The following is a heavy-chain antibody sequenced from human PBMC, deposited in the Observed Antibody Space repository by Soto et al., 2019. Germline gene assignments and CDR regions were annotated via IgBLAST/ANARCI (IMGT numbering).Heavy chain of an antibody. D-gene: IGHD1-26*01. CDR2: ISGSGGST. Sequence: GVSLRLSCAASGFTFSSYAMSWVRQAPGKGLEWVSAISGSGGSTYYADSVKGRFTISRDNSKNTLYLQMNSLRAEDTAVYYCXKDHHYSGSYPYWYFDLWGRGTLVTVSS. V-gene: IGHV3-23*01. J-gene: IGHJ2*01. CDR3: XKDHHYSGSYPYWYFDL. CDR1: GFTFSSYA.